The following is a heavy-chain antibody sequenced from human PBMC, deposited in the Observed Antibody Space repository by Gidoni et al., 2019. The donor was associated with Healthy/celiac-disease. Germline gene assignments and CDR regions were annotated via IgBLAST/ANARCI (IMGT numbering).Heavy chain of an antibody. CDR2: ISAYNGNT. V-gene: IGHV1-18*01. D-gene: IGHD2-15*01. J-gene: IGHJ4*02. Sequence: QVQLVQSGAEVKKPGASVRVSCKASGYTFTSYGSTWVRQAPGQGLEWMGWISAYNGNTNYAQKLQGRVTMTTDTSTSTAYMELRSLRSDDTAVYYCARAELGYCSGGSCYSDSVFDYWGQGTLVTVSS. CDR1: GYTFTSYG. CDR3: ARAELGYCSGGSCYSDSVFDY.